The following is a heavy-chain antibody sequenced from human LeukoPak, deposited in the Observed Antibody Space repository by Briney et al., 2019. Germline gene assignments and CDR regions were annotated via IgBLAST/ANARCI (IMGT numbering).Heavy chain of an antibody. CDR3: ARDEDAFDL. Sequence: AWETLSLTCAVYGGSFSNYYWSWIRQTPGKGLEWIGGITHSGSTNYNPSLKSRVTISVDTSKNQFSLKLSSVTAADTAVYYCARDEDAFDLWGQGTMVSVSS. CDR1: GGSFSNYY. CDR2: ITHSGST. J-gene: IGHJ3*01. V-gene: IGHV4-34*01.